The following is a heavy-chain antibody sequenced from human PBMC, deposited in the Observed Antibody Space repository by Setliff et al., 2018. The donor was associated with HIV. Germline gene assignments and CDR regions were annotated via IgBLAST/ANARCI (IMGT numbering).Heavy chain of an antibody. J-gene: IGHJ3*02. CDR3: ARDVHSSSWYGDAFDI. CDR2: IYYSGST. Sequence: ASETLSLTCIVSGGSINSSSYYWAWIRQPPGKGLEWIGSIYYSGSTYYNPSLKSRVTISIDTSKSQFSLKLTSVTAADTAVYYCARDVHSSSWYGDAFDIWGQGTMVTVSS. D-gene: IGHD6-13*01. CDR1: GGSINSSSYY. V-gene: IGHV4-39*07.